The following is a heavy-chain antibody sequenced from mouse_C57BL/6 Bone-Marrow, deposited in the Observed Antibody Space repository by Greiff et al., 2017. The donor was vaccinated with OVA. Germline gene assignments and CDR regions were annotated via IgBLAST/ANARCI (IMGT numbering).Heavy chain of an antibody. V-gene: IGHV1-19*01. CDR2: INPYNGGT. J-gene: IGHJ1*03. D-gene: IGHD1-1*01. CDR3: ARSGYYGSSYEDWYFDV. Sequence: VQLQQSGPVLVKPGASVKMSCKASGYTFTDYYMNWVKQSHGKSLEWIGVINPYNGGTSYNQKFKGKATLTVDKSSSTAYMELNSLTSEDSAVYYCARSGYYGSSYEDWYFDVWGTGTTVTVSS. CDR1: GYTFTDYY.